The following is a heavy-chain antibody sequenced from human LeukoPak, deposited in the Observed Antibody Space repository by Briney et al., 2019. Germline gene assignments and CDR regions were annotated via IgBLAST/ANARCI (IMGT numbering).Heavy chain of an antibody. CDR3: ARTSGYAMTYYYYYMDV. V-gene: IGHV3-64*01. J-gene: IGHJ6*03. CDR2: ISSNGGST. CDR1: GFTFSSYA. D-gene: IGHD5-12*01. Sequence: GGSLRLSCAASGFTFSSYAMHWVRQAPGKGLEYVSAISSNGGSTYYANSVKGRFTISRDNSKNTLYLQMGSLRDEDMAVYYCARTSGYAMTYYYYYMDVWGKGTTVTVSS.